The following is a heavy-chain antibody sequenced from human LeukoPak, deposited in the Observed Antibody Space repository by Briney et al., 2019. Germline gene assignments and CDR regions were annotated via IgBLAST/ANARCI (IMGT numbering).Heavy chain of an antibody. V-gene: IGHV1-2*02. D-gene: IGHD6-25*01. CDR3: ARDSSGPLNWFDP. CDR1: AYTFTDYY. J-gene: IGHJ5*02. Sequence: ASVKVSCKASAYTFTDYYIHWVRQAPGQGLEWMGSIHPNSGDTNYAQKFQGRVTMTRDTSISTAYMGLSRLSSDDTAVFYCARDSSGPLNWFDPWGQGTLVTVSS. CDR2: IHPNSGDT.